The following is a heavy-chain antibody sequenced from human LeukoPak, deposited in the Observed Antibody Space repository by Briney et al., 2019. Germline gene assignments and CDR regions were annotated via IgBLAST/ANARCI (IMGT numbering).Heavy chain of an antibody. D-gene: IGHD2-2*01. CDR3: ATEELAGTTSLDY. V-gene: IGHV4-61*02. CDR1: GGSISSGSYY. J-gene: IGHJ4*02. Sequence: PSETLSLTCTVSGGSISSGSYYRSWIRQPAGKGLEWIGRIYTSGSTNYNPSLKSRVTISVDTSKNQFSLKLSSVTAADTAVFYCATEELAGTTSLDYWGQGTLVTVSS. CDR2: IYTSGST.